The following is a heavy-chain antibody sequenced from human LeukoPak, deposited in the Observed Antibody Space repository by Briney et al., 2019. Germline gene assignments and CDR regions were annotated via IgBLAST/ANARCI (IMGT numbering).Heavy chain of an antibody. V-gene: IGHV4-59*08. Sequence: SETLSLTCTVSGGSISSYYWSWIRQPPGKGLEWIGYIYYSGSTNYNPSLKSRVTISVDTSKNQFSLKLSSVTAADTAVYYCARQSGYGTAFDYWGQGTLVTVSS. CDR2: IYYSGST. J-gene: IGHJ4*02. CDR3: ARQSGYGTAFDY. CDR1: GGSISSYY. D-gene: IGHD1-1*01.